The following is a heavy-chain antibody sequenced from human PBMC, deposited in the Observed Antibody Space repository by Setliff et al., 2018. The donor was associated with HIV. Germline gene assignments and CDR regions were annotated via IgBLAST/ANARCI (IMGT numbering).Heavy chain of an antibody. D-gene: IGHD3-22*01. Sequence: ASVKVSCKASGYTFTAYYIHWVRQAPGHGLQLMGRIEPSSSGTNYIQKFQGRVTITRDTSIYTVYMELTGLTSDDTAVYYCARQDHSSVNSGSLYAFDVWGQGTMGTVSS. CDR2: IEPSSSGT. V-gene: IGHV1-2*06. CDR3: ARQDHSSVNSGSLYAFDV. CDR1: GYTFTAYY. J-gene: IGHJ3*01.